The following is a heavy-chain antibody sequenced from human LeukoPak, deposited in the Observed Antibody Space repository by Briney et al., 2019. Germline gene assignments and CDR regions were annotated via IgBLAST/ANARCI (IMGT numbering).Heavy chain of an antibody. CDR3: ATSSLFGITGTTRLDY. CDR1: GYTLTELS. CDR2: FDPEDGET. V-gene: IGHV1-24*01. Sequence: ASVKVSCKVSGYTLTELSMHWVRQAPGKGLEWMGGFDPEDGETIYAQKFQGRVTMTEDTSTDTAYMELSSLRSEDTAVYYCATSSLFGITGTTRLDYWGQGTLVTVSS. J-gene: IGHJ4*02. D-gene: IGHD1-20*01.